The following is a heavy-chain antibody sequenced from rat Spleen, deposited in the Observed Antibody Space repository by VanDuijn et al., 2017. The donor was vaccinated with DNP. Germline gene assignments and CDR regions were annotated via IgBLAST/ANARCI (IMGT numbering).Heavy chain of an antibody. CDR3: ARHFNYGSYYFDY. Sequence: EVQLVESGGGLVQPGRSLKLSCAASGFTFSDYNMAWVRQAPKKGLEWVATIIYDGSRTYYRDSVRGRFTIFRDIPKSTLYLQMDSLRSEETATYYCARHFNYGSYYFDYWGQGVMVTVSS. CDR1: GFTFSDYN. V-gene: IGHV5S10*01. CDR2: IIYDGSRT. D-gene: IGHD1-3*01. J-gene: IGHJ2*01.